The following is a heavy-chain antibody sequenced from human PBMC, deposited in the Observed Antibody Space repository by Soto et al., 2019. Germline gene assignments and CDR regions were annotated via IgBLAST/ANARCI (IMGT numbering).Heavy chain of an antibody. D-gene: IGHD4-17*01. CDR2: ISGRGGST. V-gene: IGHV3-23*01. J-gene: IGHJ2*01. CDR1: GFIFSNYA. Sequence: EEQLLESGGGVVQRGGSLRLSCAASGFIFSNYAMTWVRQAPGKGLEWVSRISGRGGSTYYADSVKGRLTMSRDNSKNALYLQITSLSAEDTGINYWARRAGGAVVWYYDLWGRGTLVTV. CDR3: ARRAGGAVVWYYDL.